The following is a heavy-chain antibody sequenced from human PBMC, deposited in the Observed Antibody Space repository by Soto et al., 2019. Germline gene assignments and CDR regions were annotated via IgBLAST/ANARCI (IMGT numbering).Heavy chain of an antibody. V-gene: IGHV3-30-3*01. CDR2: TASDGNK. CDR1: GFTFNNYV. D-gene: IGHD3-22*01. J-gene: IGHJ1*01. CDR3: AREDESSGYAGTFRH. Sequence: QVQLVESGGDVVQPGRSLRLSCAVSGFTFNNYVIHWVRQAPGKGLEWVAVTASDGNKIYADSVKDRFTISRDSPNNKVNLEMNSLRSEDTAVYYCAREDESSGYAGTFRHWGQGPLVTVSP.